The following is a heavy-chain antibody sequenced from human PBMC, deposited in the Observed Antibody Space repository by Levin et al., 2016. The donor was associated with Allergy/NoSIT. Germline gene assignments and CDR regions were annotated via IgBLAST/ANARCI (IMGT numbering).Heavy chain of an antibody. V-gene: IGHV3-43*02. CDR1: GFTFDDYA. J-gene: IGHJ4*02. CDR2: ISGDGGST. CDR3: AKDYGGSYDY. Sequence: GESLKISCAASGFTFDDYAMHWVRQAPGKGLEWVSLISGDGGSTYYADSVKGRFTISRDNSKNSLYLQMNSLRTEDTALYYCAKDYGGSYDYWGQGTLVTVSS. D-gene: IGHD1-26*01.